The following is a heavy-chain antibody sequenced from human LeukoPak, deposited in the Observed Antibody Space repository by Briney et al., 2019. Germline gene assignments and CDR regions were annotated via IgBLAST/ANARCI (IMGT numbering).Heavy chain of an antibody. J-gene: IGHJ1*01. CDR2: ISYDGSNK. CDR3: AKMGSIAAAGPTEYFQH. D-gene: IGHD6-13*01. CDR1: GFTFSSYA. V-gene: IGHV3-30*04. Sequence: GGSLRLSCAASGFTFSSYAMHWVRQAPGKGLEWVAVISYDGSNKYYADSVKGRFTISRDNSKNTLYLQMNSLRAEDTAVYYCAKMGSIAAAGPTEYFQHWGQGTLVTVSS.